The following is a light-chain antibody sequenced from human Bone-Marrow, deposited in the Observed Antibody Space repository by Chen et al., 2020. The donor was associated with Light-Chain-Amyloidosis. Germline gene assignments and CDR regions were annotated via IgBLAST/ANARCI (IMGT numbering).Light chain of an antibody. CDR3: QVWDRSSDRPV. CDR2: DDS. V-gene: IGLV3-21*02. CDR1: NIGSTS. Sequence: SYVLTQPSSVSVAPGQTAPTACGGNNIGSTSVHWYQHPPGQAPLLVAYDDSDRPSGIPERLSGASSGKTGTLTISRVEAGDEADYYGQVWDRSSDRPVFGGGTKLTVL. J-gene: IGLJ3*02.